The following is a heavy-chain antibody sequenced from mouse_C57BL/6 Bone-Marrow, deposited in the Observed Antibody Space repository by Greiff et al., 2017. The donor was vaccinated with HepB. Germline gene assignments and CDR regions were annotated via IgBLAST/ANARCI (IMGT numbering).Heavy chain of an antibody. CDR3: SRGYGSSWFAY. CDR2: IRLKSDNYAT. V-gene: IGHV6-3*01. D-gene: IGHD1-1*01. Sequence: EVKLVESGGGLVQPGGSMKLSCVASGFTFSNYWMNWVRQSPEKGLEWVAQIRLKSDNYATHYAVAVKGRFTISRVDSKSSVYLQMNNLRADDTGIYYCSRGYGSSWFAYWGQGTLVTVSA. CDR1: GFTFSNYW. J-gene: IGHJ3*01.